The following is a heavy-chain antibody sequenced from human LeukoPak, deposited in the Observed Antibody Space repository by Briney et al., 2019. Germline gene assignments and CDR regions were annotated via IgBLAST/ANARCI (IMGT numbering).Heavy chain of an antibody. J-gene: IGHJ6*03. CDR2: IYYSGST. Sequence: PSETLSLTCTVSGGSISSGGYYWSWIRQHPGKGLEWIGYIYYSGSTNYNPSLKSRVTISVDTSKNQFSLKLSSVTAADTAVYYCARLGYYYYYMDVWGKGTTVTVSS. V-gene: IGHV4-61*08. CDR3: ARLGYYYYYMDV. CDR1: GGSISSGGYY.